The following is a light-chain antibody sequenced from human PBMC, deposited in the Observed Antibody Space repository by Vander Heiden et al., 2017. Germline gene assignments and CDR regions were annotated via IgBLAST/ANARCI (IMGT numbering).Light chain of an antibody. CDR2: GAS. CDR3: QQYNNWPPLT. J-gene: IGKJ4*01. CDR1: QSVSSN. V-gene: IGKV3-15*01. Sequence: EMVMTQSPATLSVSPGERATLSCRASQSVSSNLAWYQQKPGQAPRLLIYGASTRATGIPARFSGSGSGTEFTLTISSLQSEDFAVYYWQQYNNWPPLTFGGGTKVEIK.